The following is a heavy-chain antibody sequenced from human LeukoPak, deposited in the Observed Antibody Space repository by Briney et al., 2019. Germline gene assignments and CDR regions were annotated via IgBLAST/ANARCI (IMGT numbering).Heavy chain of an antibody. J-gene: IGHJ4*02. CDR2: LSYDGSNK. D-gene: IGHD3-22*01. CDR1: GFTFSSYA. CDR3: ARGNYDSSGYYYSAFDY. V-gene: IGHV3-30-3*01. Sequence: GGPLRLSCAASGFTFSSYAMHWVRQAPGKGLEWVAVLSYDGSNKYYADSVKGRFTISRDNSKNTLYLQMNSLRAEDTAVYYCARGNYDSSGYYYSAFDYWGQGTLVTVSS.